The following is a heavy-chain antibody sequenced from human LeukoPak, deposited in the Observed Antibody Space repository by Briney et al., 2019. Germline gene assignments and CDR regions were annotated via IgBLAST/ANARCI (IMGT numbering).Heavy chain of an antibody. V-gene: IGHV1-46*01. J-gene: IGHJ4*02. CDR3: ARDRTHYYESSGYYSRWEY. Sequence: ASVKVSCKASGYTFTGYFIHWVRQAPGQGLEWMGLINPRGGTTNFPQKFQGRVTMTRDTSTSTVYMELSSLRSEDTAIYYCARDRTHYYESSGYYSRWEYWGQGTLVTVSS. D-gene: IGHD3-22*01. CDR1: GYTFTGYF. CDR2: INPRGGTT.